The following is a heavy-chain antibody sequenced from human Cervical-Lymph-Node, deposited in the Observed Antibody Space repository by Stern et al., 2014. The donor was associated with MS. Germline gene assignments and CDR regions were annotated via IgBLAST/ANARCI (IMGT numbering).Heavy chain of an antibody. CDR2: IIPIFDTP. Sequence: VQLVESGAEVKKPGSSVNVSCKASGGTFTSFSINWVRQVPGQSLEWMGGIIPIFDTPNLAQQFQGRVTITADSSTSTVYMALNSLRSDDTAVYYCVLPSKVTTAAFDVWGRGTMVTVSS. V-gene: IGHV1-69*06. CDR3: VLPSKVTTAAFDV. D-gene: IGHD4-17*01. CDR1: GGTFTSFS. J-gene: IGHJ3*01.